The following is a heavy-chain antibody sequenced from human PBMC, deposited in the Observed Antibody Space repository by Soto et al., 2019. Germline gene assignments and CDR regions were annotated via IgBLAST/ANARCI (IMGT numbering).Heavy chain of an antibody. D-gene: IGHD3-10*01. J-gene: IGHJ4*02. CDR3: ARVERYYYGSGSYLVFDY. CDR1: GGSISSGGYY. V-gene: IGHV4-31*03. Sequence: SETLSLTCTVSGGSISSGGYYWSWIRQHPGKGLEWIGYIYYSGSTYYNPSLKSRVTISVDTSKNQFSLKLSSVTAADTAVYYCARVERYYYGSGSYLVFDYWGQGTLVTVPS. CDR2: IYYSGST.